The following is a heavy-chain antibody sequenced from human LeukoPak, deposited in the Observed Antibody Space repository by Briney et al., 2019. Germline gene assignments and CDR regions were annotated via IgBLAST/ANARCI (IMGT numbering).Heavy chain of an antibody. CDR2: IYYSGST. V-gene: IGHV4-59*08. CDR3: ARSIAAAGFDY. Sequence: SETLSLTCTVSGGSISSYYWSWIRQPPGKGLEWIGYIYYSGSTNYNPSLKSRVTISVDTSKNQFSLKLGSVTAADTAVYYCARSIAAAGFDYWGQGTLVTVPS. J-gene: IGHJ4*02. CDR1: GGSISSYY. D-gene: IGHD6-13*01.